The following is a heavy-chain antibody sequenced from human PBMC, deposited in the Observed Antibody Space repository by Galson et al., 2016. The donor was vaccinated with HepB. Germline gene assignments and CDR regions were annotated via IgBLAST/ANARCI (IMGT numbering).Heavy chain of an antibody. V-gene: IGHV4-59*13. CDR3: AGFYTGTWSFDY. D-gene: IGHD6-13*01. Sequence: SLTCTVSGVSITTYYWSWIRQAPGKGLEWIGYNRYTGSAKYNPSLGGRVTISVDTSRRQNSLNLTSVTAADTAVYYCAGFYTGTWSFDYWGQGTLVTVSS. CDR1: GVSITTYY. J-gene: IGHJ4*02. CDR2: NRYTGSA.